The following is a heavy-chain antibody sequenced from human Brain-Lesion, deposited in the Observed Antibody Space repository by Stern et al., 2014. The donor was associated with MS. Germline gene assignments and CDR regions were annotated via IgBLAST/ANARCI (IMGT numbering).Heavy chain of an antibody. CDR3: ARGPRRYYGSESPNTYYYGMDV. D-gene: IGHD3-10*01. V-gene: IGHV3-11*01. CDR2: IGRSGASI. CDR1: GFIFSDYY. Sequence: QVQLVESGGGLVKPGGSLRLSCAASGFIFSDYYMSWIRQAPGKGLEWVSYIGRSGASIYYADSGKGRFTISRDNAKNSLYLQMNSLRAEDTAVYYCARGPRRYYGSESPNTYYYGMDVWGQGTTVTVSS. J-gene: IGHJ6*02.